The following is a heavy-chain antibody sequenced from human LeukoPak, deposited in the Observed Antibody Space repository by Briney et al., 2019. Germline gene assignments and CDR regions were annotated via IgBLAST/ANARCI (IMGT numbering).Heavy chain of an antibody. J-gene: IGHJ6*02. Sequence: PGRSLRLSCAASGFTFSSYAMHWVRQAPGKGLEWVAVISYDGSSKYYADSVKGRFTISRDNSKNTLYLQMNSLRAEDTAVYYCARERNPPDYYYYGMDVWGQGTTVTVSS. CDR2: ISYDGSSK. V-gene: IGHV3-30-3*01. CDR3: ARERNPPDYYYYGMDV. CDR1: GFTFSSYA. D-gene: IGHD1-14*01.